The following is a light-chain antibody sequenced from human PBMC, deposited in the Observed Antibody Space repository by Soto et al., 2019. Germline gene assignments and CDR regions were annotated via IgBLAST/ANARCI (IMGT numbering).Light chain of an antibody. Sequence: IQVTQSPSSLSASVGDRVTITCRASQGISTHLAWYQQKPGRAPKVLIYSASTLETGVPSRFSGSGFGTDFTLTISSLQPEDFATYYCQQFNTFPLTFGGGTRVEIK. CDR2: SAS. CDR3: QQFNTFPLT. V-gene: IGKV1-9*01. J-gene: IGKJ4*01. CDR1: QGISTH.